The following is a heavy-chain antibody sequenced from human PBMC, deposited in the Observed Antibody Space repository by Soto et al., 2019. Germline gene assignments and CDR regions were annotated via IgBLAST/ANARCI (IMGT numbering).Heavy chain of an antibody. D-gene: IGHD6-13*01. V-gene: IGHV4-59*01. CDR2: IHYSGTT. J-gene: IGHJ4*02. CDR1: GGSMSNYF. Sequence: SQTLSLTCTVSGGSMSNYFWTWIRQPPGKGLEWIGYIHYSGTTSFFPSYNPSLRSRVTISEDTSKNQFSLKLLSVTTADTAVYFCAAGEASSRNLAPYYLDFWGQGTLVTVSS. CDR3: AAGEASSRNLAPYYLDF.